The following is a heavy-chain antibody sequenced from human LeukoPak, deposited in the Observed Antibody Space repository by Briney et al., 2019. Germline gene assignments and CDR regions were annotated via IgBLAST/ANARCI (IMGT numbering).Heavy chain of an antibody. Sequence: SETLSLTCTVSGYSISSGYYWGWIRQPPGKGLEWIGSIYHSGSTYYNPSLKSRVTISVDTSKNQFSLKLSSVTAADTAVYYCARDLPPGAFDIWGQGTMVTVSS. CDR1: GYSISSGYY. V-gene: IGHV4-38-2*02. D-gene: IGHD7-27*01. J-gene: IGHJ3*02. CDR3: ARDLPPGAFDI. CDR2: IYHSGST.